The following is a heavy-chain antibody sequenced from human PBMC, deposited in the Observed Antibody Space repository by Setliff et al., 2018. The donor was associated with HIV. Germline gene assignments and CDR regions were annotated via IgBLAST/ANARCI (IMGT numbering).Heavy chain of an antibody. D-gene: IGHD3-16*01. CDR3: ARSGTHLEESRGSSAWVSAAFDI. CDR2: IITVFGAA. J-gene: IGHJ3*02. Sequence: ASVKVSCKASGGTLNSYAINWVRQAPGQGLEWMGGIITVFGAANYAQKFQGRVTITADESTSTAYMDLSSLRSEDTAVYYCARSGTHLEESRGSSAWVSAAFDIWGQGTMVTVS. CDR1: GGTLNSYA. V-gene: IGHV1-69*13.